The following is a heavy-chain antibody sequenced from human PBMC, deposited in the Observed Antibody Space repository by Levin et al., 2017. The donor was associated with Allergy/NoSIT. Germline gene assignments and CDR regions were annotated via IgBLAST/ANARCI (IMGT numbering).Heavy chain of an antibody. CDR3: ARDQGGSSWGGGWFDP. CDR2: IWDDGSNK. J-gene: IGHJ5*02. V-gene: IGHV3-33*01. D-gene: IGHD6-13*01. Sequence: PGGSLRLSCAASGFTFSSYGMHWVRQAPGKGLEWVAVIWDDGSNKYYADSVKGRFTISRDNSKNTLYLQMNSLRGEDTAVYYCARDQGGSSWGGGWFDPWGQGTLVTVSS. CDR1: GFTFSSYG.